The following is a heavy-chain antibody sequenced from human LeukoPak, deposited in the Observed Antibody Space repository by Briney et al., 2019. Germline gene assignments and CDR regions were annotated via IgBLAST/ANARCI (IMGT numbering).Heavy chain of an antibody. J-gene: IGHJ6*02. V-gene: IGHV3-7*01. Sequence: PGGSLRLSCAASGFTFSSYWMSWVRQAPGKGLEWVANIKQDGSEKYYVDSVKGRFTISRDNAKNSLYLQMNSLRAEDTAVYYCATEPSYYYDSANPYQGDYYYYYGMDVWGQGTTVTVSS. CDR2: IKQDGSEK. D-gene: IGHD3-22*01. CDR3: ATEPSYYYDSANPYQGDYYYYYGMDV. CDR1: GFTFSSYW.